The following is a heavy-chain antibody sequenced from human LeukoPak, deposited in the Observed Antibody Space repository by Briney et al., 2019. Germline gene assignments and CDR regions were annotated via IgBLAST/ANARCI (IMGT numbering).Heavy chain of an antibody. J-gene: IGHJ4*02. CDR2: ISGGST. CDR3: TQPFYYDSSGYQKGRRYYFDY. D-gene: IGHD3-22*01. V-gene: IGHV3-38-3*01. CDR1: GFTVSSHE. Sequence: PGESLRLSCAASGFTVSSHEMSWVRQAPGKGLEWVSSISGGSTYYADSRKGRFTISRDNSKDTLHLQMNSLRAEDTAVYYCTQPFYYDSSGYQKGRRYYFDYWGQGTLVTVSS.